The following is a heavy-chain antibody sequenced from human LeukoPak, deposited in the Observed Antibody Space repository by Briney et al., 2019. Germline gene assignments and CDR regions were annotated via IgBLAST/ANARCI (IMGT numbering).Heavy chain of an antibody. J-gene: IGHJ4*02. CDR1: GFTFSDAW. V-gene: IGHV3-15*01. CDR3: TTRRQDGC. Sequence: GGSLRLSCVGSGFTFSDAWISWVRQAPGKGLEWVGRIKSKIDGGTIDYAATVKGRFTISRDESRNTLYLQMNSLKTEDTAVYYCTTRRQDGCWGQGTLVTVS. D-gene: IGHD6-25*01. CDR2: IKSKIDGGTI.